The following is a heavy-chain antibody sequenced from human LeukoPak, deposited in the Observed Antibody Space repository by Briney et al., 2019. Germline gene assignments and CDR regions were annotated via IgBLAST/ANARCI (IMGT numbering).Heavy chain of an antibody. CDR2: IHTNDGT. V-gene: IGHV4-4*07. CDR1: GGSIRGYY. Sequence: SETLSLICTVSGGSIRGYYWSWVRQPGGKGLEWIGRIHTNDGTNFNHSLKSRVTMSLDTSKNQFSLKLTSVTAADTAVYYCARGAATYDFQYWGQGTLVAVSS. CDR3: ARGAATYDFQY. J-gene: IGHJ1*01. D-gene: IGHD6-25*01.